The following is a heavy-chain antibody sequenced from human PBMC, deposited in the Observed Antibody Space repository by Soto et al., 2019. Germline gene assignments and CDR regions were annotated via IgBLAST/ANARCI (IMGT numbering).Heavy chain of an antibody. CDR3: ARDKLPGLFDY. J-gene: IGHJ4*02. V-gene: IGHV4-39*07. CDR1: GGSISSGGYY. Sequence: SETLSLTCTASGGSISSGGYYWTWIRQPPGTGLEWIGEINHSGSTNYNPSLKSRVTISVDTSKNQFSLKLTSVTAADTAVYYCARDKLPGLFDYWGQGTLVTVSS. CDR2: INHSGST.